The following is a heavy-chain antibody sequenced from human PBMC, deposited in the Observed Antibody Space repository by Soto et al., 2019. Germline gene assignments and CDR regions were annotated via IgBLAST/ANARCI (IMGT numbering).Heavy chain of an antibody. CDR1: GGSVSSGSYY. CDR2: IYYSGST. J-gene: IGHJ6*02. Sequence: PSETLSLTCTVSGGSVSSGSYYWSWIRQPPGKGLEWIGYIYYSGSTNYNPSLKSRVTISVDTSKNQFSLKLSSVTAADTAVYYCARDRVYVTMVRGVIPYYYGMDVWGQGTTVTVS. V-gene: IGHV4-61*01. CDR3: ARDRVYVTMVRGVIPYYYGMDV. D-gene: IGHD3-10*01.